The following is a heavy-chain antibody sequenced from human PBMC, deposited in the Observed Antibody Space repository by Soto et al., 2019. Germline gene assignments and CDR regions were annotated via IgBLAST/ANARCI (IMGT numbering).Heavy chain of an antibody. CDR1: GFRFTSSW. CDR3: ARPYDIVTGYSYFDF. V-gene: IGHV5-51*01. Sequence: GESLKISCKGSGFRFTSSWIGWVRQRPGKGLEWMGIIYPGDSDTRYNPSIEGQVTISADKSTNTAYLQWTSLKASDTAMNYCARPYDIVTGYSYFDFWGPGTLVTVSS. CDR2: IYPGDSDT. J-gene: IGHJ4*02. D-gene: IGHD3-9*01.